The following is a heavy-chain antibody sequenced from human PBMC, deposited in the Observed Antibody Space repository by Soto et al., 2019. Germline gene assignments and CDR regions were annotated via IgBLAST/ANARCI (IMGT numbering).Heavy chain of an antibody. J-gene: IGHJ4*02. D-gene: IGHD5-12*01. CDR1: GDTFAFHS. Sequence: QVQLVQSGAEVKRPGSSVKVSCKASGDTFAFHSINWVRQAPGLGLEWMGRINPILSMSNYAQRFQGRVTMPADKSTITAYMVRSSMRSEDTAIYSFATSNASGYRAFDYWGQGALVTVAS. CDR2: INPILSMS. CDR3: ATSNASGYRAFDY. V-gene: IGHV1-69*02.